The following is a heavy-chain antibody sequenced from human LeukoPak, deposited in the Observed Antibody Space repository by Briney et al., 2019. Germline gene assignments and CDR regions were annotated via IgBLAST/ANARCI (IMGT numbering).Heavy chain of an antibody. CDR2: VYRSGST. D-gene: IGHD1-26*01. V-gene: IGHV4-38-2*02. CDR1: GYSIKSGYY. CDR3: ARVGSIVAAHYYFDY. Sequence: SETLSLVCSVSGYSIKSGYYWSWIRQSPGKGPEWIGSVYRSGSTSYNPSLQSRVSISADTPKNQFSLIMTSVTAADTAVYYCARVGSIVAAHYYFDYWGQGILVTVSS. J-gene: IGHJ4*02.